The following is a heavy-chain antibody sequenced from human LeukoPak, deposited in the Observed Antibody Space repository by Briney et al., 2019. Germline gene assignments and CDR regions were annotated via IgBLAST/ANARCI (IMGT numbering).Heavy chain of an antibody. CDR1: GFTFSSYA. CDR3: AKDGRAYDYGDYGYFQH. V-gene: IGHV3-23*01. CDR2: ISGSGGNT. Sequence: GGSLRLSCAASGFTFSSYAMSWVRQAPGKGLEWVSAISGSGGNTYYADSVKGRFTISRDNSKNTLYLQMNSLRAEDTAVYYCAKDGRAYDYGDYGYFQHWGQGTLVTVSS. J-gene: IGHJ1*01. D-gene: IGHD4-17*01.